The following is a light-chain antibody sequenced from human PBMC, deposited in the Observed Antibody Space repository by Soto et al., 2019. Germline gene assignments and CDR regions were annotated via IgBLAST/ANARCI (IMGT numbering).Light chain of an antibody. CDR3: QQRKNWPPIT. Sequence: DIVMTQSPLSLPFTPGEPASIACRSIQSLIHSNRNNYLDWYQQRPGQPPRLLIFDSSNRATGVPVRFSGSGSGTVFTLTIGSLEPEDSAVYYCQQRKNWPPITFGQGTRLEI. CDR1: QSLIHSNRNNY. CDR2: DSS. V-gene: IGKV3-11*01. J-gene: IGKJ5*01.